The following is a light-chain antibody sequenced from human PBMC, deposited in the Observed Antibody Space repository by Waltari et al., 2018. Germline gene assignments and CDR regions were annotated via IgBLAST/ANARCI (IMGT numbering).Light chain of an antibody. J-gene: IGKJ3*01. CDR3: QQYISYPLT. CDR1: QSISNW. CDR2: KAS. V-gene: IGKV1-5*03. Sequence: DIQMTQSPSTLSASVGDRVTITCRASQSISNWLAWYQQKPGKAPKLLIYKASSLESGVPSRFSGGGSETDFTLTISSLQPDGFATYYCQQYISYPLTFGPGTKVDIK.